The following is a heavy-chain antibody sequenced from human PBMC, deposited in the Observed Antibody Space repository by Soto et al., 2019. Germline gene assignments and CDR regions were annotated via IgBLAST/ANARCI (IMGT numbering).Heavy chain of an antibody. CDR2: ISANNGKT. V-gene: IGHV1-18*01. CDR3: ARGRYGDY. CDR1: GYTFTSYG. Sequence: QVHLVQSGAEVKKPGASVKVSCKASGYTFTSYGITWVRQATGQGGEWMGWISANNGKTEYGQNFQGRVIVTRDTSTSTAYMELRSLISDATAVYYCARGRYGDYWGQGALVTVSS. J-gene: IGHJ4*02. D-gene: IGHD1-1*01.